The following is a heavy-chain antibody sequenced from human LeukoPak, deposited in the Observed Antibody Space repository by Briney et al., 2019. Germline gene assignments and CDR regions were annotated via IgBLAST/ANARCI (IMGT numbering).Heavy chain of an antibody. CDR2: IYYSGST. J-gene: IGHJ5*02. V-gene: IGHV4-4*08. D-gene: IGHD3-10*01. CDR3: AGDDVTMVRGVIEGWFDP. Sequence: SETLSLTCTDSGGSISSYYWSWIRQPPGKGLEWIGYIYYSGSTNYNPSLKSRVTISVDTSKNQFSLKLSSVTAADTAVYYCAGDDVTMVRGVIEGWFDPWGQGTLVTVSS. CDR1: GGSISSYY.